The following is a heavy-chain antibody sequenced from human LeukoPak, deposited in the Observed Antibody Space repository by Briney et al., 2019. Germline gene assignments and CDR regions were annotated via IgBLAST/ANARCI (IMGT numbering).Heavy chain of an antibody. J-gene: IGHJ4*02. CDR1: GFTFSSYA. CDR2: ISYDGSNK. Sequence: PGRSLRLSCAASGFTFSSYAMHWVRQAPGKGLEWVAVISYDGSNKYYADSVKGRFTISRDNSKNTLYLQMNSLRAEDTAVYYCAREPSQAYYYDSSGYSTIPGFDYWGQGTLVTVSS. V-gene: IGHV3-30-3*01. CDR3: AREPSQAYYYDSSGYSTIPGFDY. D-gene: IGHD3-22*01.